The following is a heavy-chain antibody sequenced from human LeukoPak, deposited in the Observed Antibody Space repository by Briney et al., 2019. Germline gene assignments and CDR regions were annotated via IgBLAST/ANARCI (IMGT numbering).Heavy chain of an antibody. J-gene: IGHJ2*01. CDR3: ARVYYSNSYDYWYFDL. V-gene: IGHV4-59*01. D-gene: IGHD6-13*01. Sequence: SETLSLTCTVSGGSIRSYYWSWIRQPPGKGLEWIAYIYYSGSANYNPSLKSRVTISVDTSKNQFSLKLSSVTAADTAVYYCARVYYSNSYDYWYFDLWGRGTLVTVSS. CDR1: GGSIRSYY. CDR2: IYYSGSA.